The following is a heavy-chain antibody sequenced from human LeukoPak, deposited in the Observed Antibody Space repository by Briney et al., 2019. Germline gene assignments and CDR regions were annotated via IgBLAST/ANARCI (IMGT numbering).Heavy chain of an antibody. D-gene: IGHD2-2*01. CDR2: ISPSGTDI. CDR1: GFTFTDTY. J-gene: IGHJ6*03. V-gene: IGHV3-11*01. CDR3: TRDGVPGYCSSTSCYRGYYYYYMDV. Sequence: GGSLRLSCAVSGFTFTDTYMTWIRQAPGKGLESLSYISPSGTDISYADSVKGRFTISRDNAKNSLYLQMNSLRAEDTAVYYCTRDGVPGYCSSTSCYRGYYYYYMDVWGKGTTVTVSS.